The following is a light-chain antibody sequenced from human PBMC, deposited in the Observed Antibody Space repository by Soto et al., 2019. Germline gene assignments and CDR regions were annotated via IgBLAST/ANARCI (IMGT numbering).Light chain of an antibody. CDR3: KSYTSSSTYV. V-gene: IGLV2-14*03. CDR2: DVN. CDR1: SSDVGGYNY. Sequence: QSALTQPASVSGSPGQSITISCTGTSSDVGGYNYVSWYQHNPGKAPKLMMYDVNNRPSGVSNRFSGSKSSNAASLTISGLQAEYEADYFCKSYTSSSTYVFGTGTKLTVL. J-gene: IGLJ1*01.